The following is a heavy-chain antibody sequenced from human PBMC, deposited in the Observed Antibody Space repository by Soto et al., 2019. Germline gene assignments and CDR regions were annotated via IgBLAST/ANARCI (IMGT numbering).Heavy chain of an antibody. D-gene: IGHD3-10*01. J-gene: IGHJ5*02. CDR2: ISWNSGSI. V-gene: IGHV3-9*01. Sequence: EVQLVESGGGLVQPGRSLRLSCAASGFTFDDYAMHWVRQAPGKGLEWVSGISWNSGSIGYADSVKGRFTISRDNAKNSLYLQMNSLRAEDTALYYCAKGLNLWFGEFWFDPWGQGTLVTVSS. CDR3: AKGLNLWFGEFWFDP. CDR1: GFTFDDYA.